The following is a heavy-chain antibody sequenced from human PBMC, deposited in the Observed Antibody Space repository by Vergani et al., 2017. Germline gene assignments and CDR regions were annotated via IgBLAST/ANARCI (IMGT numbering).Heavy chain of an antibody. D-gene: IGHD3-10*01. Sequence: EVQLLESGGGLVQPGGSLRLSCEASGFSFPGYAMSWVRQAPGKGLEWVGGIRSKAYGQATIYAASVKGRFTISRDDSKSIAYLQMNNLQTEDTAMYYCVRDQVTMLRGSDALDIGGQGTMVTVSS. J-gene: IGHJ3*02. V-gene: IGHV3-49*04. CDR3: VRDQVTMLRGSDALDI. CDR2: IRSKAYGQAT. CDR1: GFSFPGYA.